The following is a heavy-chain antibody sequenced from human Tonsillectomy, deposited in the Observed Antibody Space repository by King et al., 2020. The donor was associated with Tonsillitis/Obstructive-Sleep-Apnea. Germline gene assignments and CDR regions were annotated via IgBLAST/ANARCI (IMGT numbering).Heavy chain of an antibody. CDR3: ARDMAVILPAAMGFDP. CDR1: GGSISSYY. CDR2: IYYSGST. J-gene: IGHJ5*02. V-gene: IGHV4-59*01. Sequence: QLQESGPGLVKPSETLSLTCTVSGGSISSYYWSWIRQPPGKGLEWIGYIYYSGSTNYNPSLKSRVTISVDTSKNQFSLKLSSVTAADTAVYYCARDMAVILPAAMGFDPWGQITLLTVSS. D-gene: IGHD2-2*01.